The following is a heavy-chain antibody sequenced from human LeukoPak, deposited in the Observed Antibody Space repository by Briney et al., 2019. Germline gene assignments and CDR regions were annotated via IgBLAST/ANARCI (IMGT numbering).Heavy chain of an antibody. CDR3: ARDPATLYYFGN. V-gene: IGHV3-74*03. CDR2: SNSDGSST. D-gene: IGHD5-24*01. Sequence: GSLRLSCAASGFTFSNSWMHWVRQAPGKGPVWVSRSNSDGSSTKYADSVKGRFTISRDNGKNTLYLQMDSLRIEDTAVYYCARDPATLYYFGNWGQGTLVTVSS. J-gene: IGHJ4*02. CDR1: GFTFSNSW.